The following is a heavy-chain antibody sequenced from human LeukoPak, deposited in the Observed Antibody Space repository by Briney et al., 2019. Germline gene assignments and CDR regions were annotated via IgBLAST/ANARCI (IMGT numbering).Heavy chain of an antibody. V-gene: IGHV3-30*02. CDR1: GFTFIGCG. D-gene: IGHD6-13*01. Sequence: GGSLRLSCAVSGFTFIGCGMHWVRQAAGKGVEWVAFIRYDGSNKYYADSVKGRFTVSIDNSKNTLYLQMNSLRAEDTAVYYCAKEHSKWYNFDSWGQGTLVTVSS. CDR3: AKEHSKWYNFDS. J-gene: IGHJ4*02. CDR2: IRYDGSNK.